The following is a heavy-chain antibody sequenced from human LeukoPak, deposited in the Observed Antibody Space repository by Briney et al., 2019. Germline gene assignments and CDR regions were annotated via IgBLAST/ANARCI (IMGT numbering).Heavy chain of an antibody. CDR1: GFTFSSYA. CDR2: ISGSGGST. CDR3: ASLPQADPYYYGMDV. V-gene: IGHV3-23*01. J-gene: IGHJ6*02. Sequence: GGSLRLSCAASGFTFSSYAMSWVRQAPGKGLEWVSAISGSGGSTYYADSVKGRFTITRDNSKNTLYLQMNSLRAGDTAVYYSASLPQADPYYYGMDVWGQGTTVTVSS.